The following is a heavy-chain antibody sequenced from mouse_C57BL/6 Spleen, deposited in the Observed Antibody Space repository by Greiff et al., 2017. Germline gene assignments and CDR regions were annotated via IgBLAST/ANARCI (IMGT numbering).Heavy chain of an antibody. CDR1: GYAFTSYC. J-gene: IGHJ2*01. D-gene: IGHD1-2*01. CDR3: ASDGIYY. CDR2: IYPGDGET. V-gene: IGHV1-80*01. Sequence: VQLQQSGAELVKPGASVKISCKASGYAFTSYCMNWVKQRPGKGLEWIGGIYPGDGETNYNGKFKGKATMTDNTSSNTAYMQLSSLTSEDSAGYFCASDGIYYWGQGTTVTVSS.